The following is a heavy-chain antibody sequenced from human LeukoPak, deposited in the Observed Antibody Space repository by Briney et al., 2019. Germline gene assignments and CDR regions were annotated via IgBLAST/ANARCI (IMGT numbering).Heavy chain of an antibody. V-gene: IGHV4-59*01. J-gene: IGHJ6*03. D-gene: IGHD5-12*01. CDR1: GGSFSGYY. Sequence: PSETLSLTCAVYGGSFSGYYWSWIRQPPGKGLEWIGYIYYSGSTNYNPSLKSRVTISVDTSKNQFSLKLSSVTAADTAVYYCARGGYSGYDPAYYYYYMDVWGKGTTVTVSS. CDR3: ARGGYSGYDPAYYYYYMDV. CDR2: IYYSGST.